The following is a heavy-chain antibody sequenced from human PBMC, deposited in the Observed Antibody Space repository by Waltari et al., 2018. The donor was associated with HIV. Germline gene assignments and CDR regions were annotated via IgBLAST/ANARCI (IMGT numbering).Heavy chain of an antibody. CDR3: ARLNLAHYYFDY. J-gene: IGHJ4*02. CDR1: GGSFTTLN. CDR2: IYHDGNI. V-gene: IGHV4-34*01. Sequence: QVQVQQWGAGLFKPSATLSLSCAVYGGSFTTLNWTWIRQSPGKGLEWIAEIYHDGNINYSPSLESRVTISIDRSKNQFSLKVNSVTAADTAVYYCARLNLAHYYFDYWGQGISVTVSS.